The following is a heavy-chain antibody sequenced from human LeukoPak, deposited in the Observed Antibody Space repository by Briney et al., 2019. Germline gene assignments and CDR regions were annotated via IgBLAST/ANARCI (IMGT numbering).Heavy chain of an antibody. CDR3: ARQKWEQQGRDYYFNGLDV. CDR2: IYLYGTT. D-gene: IGHD1/OR15-1a*01. J-gene: IGHJ6*02. Sequence: SGTLSLTCSVSIGSISSSKWWSWVRQSPVKGLEWIGEIYLYGTTNYNPSFTSRVTMSVDRSRNQFSLKLTSVTAADTAVYYCARQKWEQQGRDYYFNGLDVWGPGTTVIVSS. CDR1: IGSISSSKW. V-gene: IGHV4-4*02.